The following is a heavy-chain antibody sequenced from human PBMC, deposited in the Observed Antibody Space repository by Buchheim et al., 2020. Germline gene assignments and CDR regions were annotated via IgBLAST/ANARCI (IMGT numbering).Heavy chain of an antibody. CDR3: AREADSGSYRGSFCYYMDV. J-gene: IGHJ6*03. CDR1: GFTFSRFG. D-gene: IGHD1-26*01. CDR2: IRESNSPI. Sequence: EVQLVESGGGLVQPGGSLRLSCAASGFTFSRFGINWVRQAPGKGLEWLAYIRESNSPIYYADSVRGRFTISRDNARDSVNLQINSLTNEDTAVYYCAREADSGSYRGSFCYYMDVWGKGTT. V-gene: IGHV3-48*02.